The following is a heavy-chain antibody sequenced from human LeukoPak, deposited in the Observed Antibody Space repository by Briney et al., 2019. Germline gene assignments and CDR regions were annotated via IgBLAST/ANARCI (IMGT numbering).Heavy chain of an antibody. Sequence: GGSLRLSCAVSGLTFSSSWMDWVRQAPGKGLEWVASINPDGNKKYSADSVKGRFTISRDNAENSLYLQMNSLRVGDTAFYYCARDLAYSRLDYWGQGMLVTVSS. J-gene: IGHJ4*02. D-gene: IGHD5-18*01. CDR1: GLTFSSSW. CDR2: INPDGNKK. V-gene: IGHV3-7*01. CDR3: ARDLAYSRLDY.